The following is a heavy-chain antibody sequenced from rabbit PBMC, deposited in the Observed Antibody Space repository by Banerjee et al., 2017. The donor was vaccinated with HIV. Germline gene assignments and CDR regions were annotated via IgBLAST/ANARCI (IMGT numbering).Heavy chain of an antibody. V-gene: IGHV1S45*01. CDR2: IYSGDGST. CDR1: GFDLSRYYY. CDR3: ARDPLYYSL. D-gene: IGHD1-1*01. Sequence: QEQLKETGGGLVQPGGSLTLSCKASGFDLSRYYYMCWVRQAPGKGLELIACIYSGDGSTYYASWVNGRFTISKSSSTTVTLQMTSLTAADTATYFCARDPLYYSLWGPGTLVTV. J-gene: IGHJ4*01.